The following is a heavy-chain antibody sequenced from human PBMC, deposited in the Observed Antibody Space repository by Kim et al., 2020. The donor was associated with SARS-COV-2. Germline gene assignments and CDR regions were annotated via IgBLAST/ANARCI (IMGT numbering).Heavy chain of an antibody. Sequence: GGSLRLSCAASGFTFGDYAMHWVRQAPGKGLEWVSGISWNSGSIGYADSVKGRFTISRDNAKNSLYLQMNSLRAEDTALYYCAKDSTFDIVVVPAATRGNWFDPWGQGTLVTVSS. CDR2: ISWNSGSI. J-gene: IGHJ5*02. D-gene: IGHD2-2*01. V-gene: IGHV3-9*01. CDR1: GFTFGDYA. CDR3: AKDSTFDIVVVPAATRGNWFDP.